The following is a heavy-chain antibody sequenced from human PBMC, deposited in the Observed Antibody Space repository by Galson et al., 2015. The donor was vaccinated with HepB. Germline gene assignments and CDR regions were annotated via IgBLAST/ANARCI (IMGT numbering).Heavy chain of an antibody. CDR2: INPSGGST. Sequence: SVTVSCKASGSTFTSYYMHWVRQAPGQGLEWMGIINPSGGSTSYAQKFQGRVTMTRDTSTSTVYMELSSLRSEDTAVYYCARDLGCCTNGVCSDNWFDPWGQGTLVTVSS. V-gene: IGHV1-46*01. CDR3: ARDLGCCTNGVCSDNWFDP. D-gene: IGHD2-8*01. CDR1: GSTFTSYY. J-gene: IGHJ5*02.